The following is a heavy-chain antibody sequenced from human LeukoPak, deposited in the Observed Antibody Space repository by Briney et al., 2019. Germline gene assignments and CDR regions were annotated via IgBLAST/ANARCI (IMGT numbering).Heavy chain of an antibody. J-gene: IGHJ5*02. D-gene: IGHD2-21*02. Sequence: PGGSLRLSCSASGFTFSTYWMSWVRQAPGKGLEWVANMKRDGSEIYYVDSVRGRFTISRDNARNSLYLQMNSLRAEDTAVYYCARLPLVTAAAWGQGTLVTVSS. CDR2: MKRDGSEI. CDR1: GFTFSTYW. V-gene: IGHV3-7*01. CDR3: ARLPLVTAAA.